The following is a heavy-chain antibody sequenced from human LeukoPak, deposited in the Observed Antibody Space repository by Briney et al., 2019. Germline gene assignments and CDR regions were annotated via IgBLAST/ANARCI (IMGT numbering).Heavy chain of an antibody. CDR2: INSDGSNI. CDR3: ARGPLIAAAGTW. J-gene: IGHJ4*02. Sequence: GGSLRLSCAASGFTFSNYWMHWVRQVPGKGLVWVSRINSDGSNIIYADSVKGRFTISRDNAKNTLYLQMNSLRAEDTAVYYCARGPLIAAAGTWWGQGTLVTVSS. V-gene: IGHV3-74*01. CDR1: GFTFSNYW. D-gene: IGHD6-13*01.